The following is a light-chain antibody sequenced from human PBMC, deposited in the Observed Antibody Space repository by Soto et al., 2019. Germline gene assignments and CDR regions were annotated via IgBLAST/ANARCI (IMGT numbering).Light chain of an antibody. CDR1: QNINKW. CDR3: QQYNIHWT. V-gene: IGKV1-5*01. CDR2: DAA. Sequence: DIQMTQSPSTLSASVGDRVTITCRASQNINKWVAWYQQKPGKAPNVLIYDAATLESGVPSRFNGSASGTEFSLTISSLQHDDFATYYCQQYNIHWTFGQGTKVERK. J-gene: IGKJ1*01.